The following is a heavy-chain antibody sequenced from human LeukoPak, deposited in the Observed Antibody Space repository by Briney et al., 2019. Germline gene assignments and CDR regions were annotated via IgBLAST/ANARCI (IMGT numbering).Heavy chain of an antibody. J-gene: IGHJ4*02. CDR2: VSHNGPDK. CDR1: GFTFSSYT. Sequence: GGSLRLSCAASGFTFSSYTMHWVRQAPGKGLEWVAVVSHNGPDKYYADSVKGRFTISRDNSKNTLYLKMSSLRADDTAVYYCARDDYWGQGTLVTVSS. CDR3: ARDDY. V-gene: IGHV3-30-3*01.